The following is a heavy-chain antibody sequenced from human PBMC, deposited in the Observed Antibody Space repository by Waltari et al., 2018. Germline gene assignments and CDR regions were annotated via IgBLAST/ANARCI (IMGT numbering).Heavy chain of an antibody. CDR3: ARDHSVVTAYYYYGMDV. CDR1: GSTFSPSS. J-gene: IGHJ6*02. CDR2: ISSSSTYI. V-gene: IGHV3-21*01. Sequence: EVQLVESGGGLVKPGEYLRLSCAASGSTFSPSSLNWARQAPGKVLELVSSISSSSTYIYYADSVKGRFTISRDNPKKSLYLQMNSLRAEDTAVYYCARDHSVVTAYYYYGMDVWGQGTTVTVSS. D-gene: IGHD3-22*01.